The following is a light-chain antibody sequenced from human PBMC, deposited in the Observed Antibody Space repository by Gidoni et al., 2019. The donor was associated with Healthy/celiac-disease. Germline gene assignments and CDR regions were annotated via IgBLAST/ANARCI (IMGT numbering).Light chain of an antibody. V-gene: IGKV3-11*01. CDR3: QQRSNWPPMYT. CDR1: QSVSSY. CDR2: DAS. Sequence: EIVLTQSPATLSLSPGERATLSCRASQSVSSYLAWYQQKPGQAPRLLISDASNRATCIPARFSGSGSGTDFTLTISSLEPEDFAVYYCQQRSNWPPMYTFGQGTKLEIK. J-gene: IGKJ2*01.